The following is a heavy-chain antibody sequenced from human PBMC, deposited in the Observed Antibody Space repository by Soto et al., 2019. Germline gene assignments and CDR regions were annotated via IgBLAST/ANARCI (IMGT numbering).Heavy chain of an antibody. V-gene: IGHV4-59*01. J-gene: IGHJ4*02. D-gene: IGHD3-10*01. CDR3: ARDHPYSGSY. CDR1: GGSITSYY. Sequence: PSETLSLTCTVSGGSITSYYWSWIRKPPGKGLEWIGYVFYSGSTNYNPSLKSRVTISVDSSKNQFSLKLSSVTAADTAVYYCARDHPYSGSYWGQGTLVTVSS. CDR2: VFYSGST.